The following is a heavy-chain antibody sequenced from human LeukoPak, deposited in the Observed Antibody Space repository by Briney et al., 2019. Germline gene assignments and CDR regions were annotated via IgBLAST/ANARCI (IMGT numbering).Heavy chain of an antibody. CDR3: ARGSGSILYYYYMDV. D-gene: IGHD3-10*01. CDR2: IYSGGNT. J-gene: IGHJ6*03. V-gene: IGHV3-53*01. CDR1: GFTVSSNY. Sequence: PGGSLRLSCVASGFTVSSNYMSWVRQAPGKGLEWVSVIYSGGNTYYADSVKGRFTISRDNSKNTLYLQMNSLRAEDTAVYYCARGSGSILYYYYMDVWGKGTTVTIS.